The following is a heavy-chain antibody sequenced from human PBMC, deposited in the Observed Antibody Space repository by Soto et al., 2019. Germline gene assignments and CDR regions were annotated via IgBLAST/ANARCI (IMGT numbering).Heavy chain of an antibody. D-gene: IGHD4-17*01. V-gene: IGHV4-34*01. Sequence: PSETLSLTCAVYGGSFSGYYWSWIRQPPGKGLEWIGEINHSGSTNYNPSLKSRVTISVDTSKNQFSLKLSSVTAADTAVYYCARGVLTTGGDFYYFVYWGQGTLVTVS. CDR2: INHSGST. J-gene: IGHJ4*02. CDR1: GGSFSGYY. CDR3: ARGVLTTGGDFYYFVY.